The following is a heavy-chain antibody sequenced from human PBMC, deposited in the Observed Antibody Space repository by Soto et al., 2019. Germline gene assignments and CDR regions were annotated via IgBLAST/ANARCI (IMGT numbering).Heavy chain of an antibody. D-gene: IGHD5-12*01. CDR2: IWYDGSNT. Sequence: QVQLVESGGGVVQPGRSLRLSCAASGFIFSNYGMHWVRQAPGKGLEWVALIWYDGSNTYYADSVKGRFAISRDNSKNTLDLQMNTLRVEDTALYYCARARGWAGYGYFDQWGQGSLVTVSS. CDR3: ARARGWAGYGYFDQ. V-gene: IGHV3-33*01. CDR1: GFIFSNYG. J-gene: IGHJ4*02.